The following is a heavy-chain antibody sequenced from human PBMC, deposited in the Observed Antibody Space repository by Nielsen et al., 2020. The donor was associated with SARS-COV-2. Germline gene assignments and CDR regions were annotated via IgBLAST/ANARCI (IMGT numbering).Heavy chain of an antibody. CDR3: ARDLGGYCSSTSCSIYYGMDV. CDR1: GGSIRSYF. Sequence: SETLSLTCTVSGGSIRSYFWSWIRQPAGKGLEWIGRIFTSGSTNYNPSLKSRVTMSVDTSKNQFSLKLSSVTAADTAVYYCARDLGGYCSSTSCSIYYGMDVWGQGTTVTVSS. V-gene: IGHV4-4*07. D-gene: IGHD2-2*01. J-gene: IGHJ6*02. CDR2: IFTSGST.